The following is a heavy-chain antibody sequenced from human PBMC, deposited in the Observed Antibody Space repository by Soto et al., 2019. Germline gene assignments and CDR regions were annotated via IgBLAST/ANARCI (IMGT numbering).Heavy chain of an antibody. V-gene: IGHV1-2*02. J-gene: IGHJ4*02. CDR2: ISAYSGGT. Sequence: GASVKVSCKASGYSFTNYPIAWVRRAPGQGLEWMGWISAYSGGTNYAQKFQGRVTMTRDTSISTAYMELSRLRSDDTAVYYCARGAYYGSGSNQLDYWGQGTLVTVSS. CDR1: GYSFTNYP. D-gene: IGHD3-10*01. CDR3: ARGAYYGSGSNQLDY.